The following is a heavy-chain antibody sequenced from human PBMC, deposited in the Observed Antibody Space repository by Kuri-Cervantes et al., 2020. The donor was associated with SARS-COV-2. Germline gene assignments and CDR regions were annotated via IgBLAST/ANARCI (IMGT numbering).Heavy chain of an antibody. CDR2: IIPIFATS. CDR1: GYTFTSYG. J-gene: IGHJ6*02. CDR3: ARSRLTGYYYYGMDV. D-gene: IGHD2-8*01. Sequence: SVKVSCKASGYTFTSYGISWVRQAPGQGLEWMGGIIPIFATSNYAQKFQGRVTITADESTSTAYMELSSLRSEDTAVYYCARSRLTGYYYYGMDVRGQGTTVTVSS. V-gene: IGHV1-69*13.